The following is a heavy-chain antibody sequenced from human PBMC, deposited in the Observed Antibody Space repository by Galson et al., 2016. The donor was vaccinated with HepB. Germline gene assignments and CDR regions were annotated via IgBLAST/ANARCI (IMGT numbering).Heavy chain of an antibody. J-gene: IGHJ4*02. V-gene: IGHV3-7*04. CDR3: ARAQWRQARRAAYFDY. CDR1: GFTFSDYW. D-gene: IGHD5-18*01. Sequence: SLRLSCAASGFTFSDYWMDWVRQAPGQGLEWVANIKRDGSQIYYVDSVKGRFTISRDNFQNPLFLQMNSLRAEDTAVYYCARAQWRQARRAAYFDYWGQGTTVTVSS. CDR2: IKRDGSQI.